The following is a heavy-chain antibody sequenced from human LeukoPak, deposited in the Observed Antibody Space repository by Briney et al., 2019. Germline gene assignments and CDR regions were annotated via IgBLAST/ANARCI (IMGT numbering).Heavy chain of an antibody. CDR3: ARDIRDAFDI. CDR2: IEQGGSEK. Sequence: GGSLRLSCAASGFTFRTYWMSWVRQAPGKGLEWVANIEQGGSEKYYVDSVKGRFTISRDNAKHSLFLQMNSQRAEDTAVYYCARDIRDAFDIWGQGSMVTVSS. CDR1: GFTFRTYW. J-gene: IGHJ3*02. V-gene: IGHV3-7*04.